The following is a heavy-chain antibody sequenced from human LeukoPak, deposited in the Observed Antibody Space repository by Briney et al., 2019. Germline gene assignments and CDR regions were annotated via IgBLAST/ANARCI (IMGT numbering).Heavy chain of an antibody. CDR1: GGSISSSNW. CDR3: ARGHGSGSLTFDP. Sequence: TSETLSLTCAVSGGSISSSNWWSWVRQPPGKGLEWIGEIYHSGSTNYNPSLKSRVTISLDKSKNQFSLKLSSVTAADTAVYYCARGHGSGSLTFDPWGQGTLVTVSS. J-gene: IGHJ5*02. D-gene: IGHD3-10*01. V-gene: IGHV4-4*02. CDR2: IYHSGST.